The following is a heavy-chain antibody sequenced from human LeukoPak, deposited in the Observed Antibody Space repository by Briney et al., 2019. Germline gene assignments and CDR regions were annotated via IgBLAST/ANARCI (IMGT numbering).Heavy chain of an antibody. CDR2: IHYTGIT. CDR1: GGSVSGGTYY. Sequence: PSETLSLTCTVSGGSVSGGTYYWAWIRQPPGEGLEWIASIHYTGITYYNPSLKSRVTISTDTSKNQFSLRLSSVTAADTAVYYCARQPGRGVWSFDFWGRGTLVTVSS. V-gene: IGHV4-39*01. CDR3: ARQPGRGVWSFDF. D-gene: IGHD2-21*02. J-gene: IGHJ4*02.